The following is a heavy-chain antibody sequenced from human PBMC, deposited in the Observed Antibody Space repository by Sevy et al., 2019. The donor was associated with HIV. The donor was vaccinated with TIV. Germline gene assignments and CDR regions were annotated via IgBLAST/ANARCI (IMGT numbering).Heavy chain of an antibody. J-gene: IGHJ3*02. CDR2: INSDGSST. D-gene: IGHD2-2*01. Sequence: GGSLRLSCAASGFTFSSYWMHWVRQAPGKGLVWVSRINSDGSSTSYADSVKGRFTISRDKAKNTLYLQMNSLRAEDTAVYYCARATYCSSTSCYYAFDIWGQGTMVTVSS. V-gene: IGHV3-74*01. CDR1: GFTFSSYW. CDR3: ARATYCSSTSCYYAFDI.